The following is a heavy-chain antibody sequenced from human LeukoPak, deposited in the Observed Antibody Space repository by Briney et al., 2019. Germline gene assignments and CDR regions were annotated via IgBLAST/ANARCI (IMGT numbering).Heavy chain of an antibody. V-gene: IGHV3-9*01. J-gene: IGHJ3*02. CDR3: AKDSQSLIVSAFDI. Sequence: GGSLRLSCAASGFTFDDYAMPWVRQAPGKGLEWVSGISWISGSIGYADSVKGRFTISRDNAKNSLYLQMNSLRAEDTALYYCAKDSQSLIVSAFDIWGQGTMVTVSS. D-gene: IGHD3-22*01. CDR1: GFTFDDYA. CDR2: ISWISGSI.